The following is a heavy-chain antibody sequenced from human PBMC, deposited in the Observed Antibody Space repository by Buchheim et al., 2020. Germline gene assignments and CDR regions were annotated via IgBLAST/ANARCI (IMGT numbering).Heavy chain of an antibody. J-gene: IGHJ5*02. CDR3: ARMTTVTTGAFLVWFDP. Sequence: QVQLVQSGAEAKKPGASVKVSCKASGSTFTSYDINWVRQATGQGLEWMGWMNPNSGNTGYAQKFQGRVTMTRNTSIITAYMELSSLRSEDTAVYYCARMTTVTTGAFLVWFDPWGQGTL. CDR2: MNPNSGNT. D-gene: IGHD4-17*01. V-gene: IGHV1-8*01. CDR1: GSTFTSYD.